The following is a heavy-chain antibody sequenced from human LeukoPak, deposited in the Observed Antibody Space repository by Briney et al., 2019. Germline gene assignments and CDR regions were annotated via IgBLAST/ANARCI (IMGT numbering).Heavy chain of an antibody. CDR1: GYAFSSSW. Sequence: GESLKISCKGSGYAFSSSWIGWVRQMPGKGLEWVGIIYPGDSDTRYSPSFQGQVTISADKSISTAYLQWSSLKASDTAMYYCASGSSGWYRYFDYWGQGTLVTVSS. D-gene: IGHD6-19*01. CDR3: ASGSSGWYRYFDY. V-gene: IGHV5-51*01. J-gene: IGHJ4*02. CDR2: IYPGDSDT.